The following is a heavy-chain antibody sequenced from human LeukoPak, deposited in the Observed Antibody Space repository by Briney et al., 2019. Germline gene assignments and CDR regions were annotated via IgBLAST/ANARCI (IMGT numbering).Heavy chain of an antibody. CDR3: ARGKWLRYFDWSQSRYYFDY. D-gene: IGHD3-9*01. CDR1: GGSFSGYY. Sequence: SETLSLTCAVYGGSFSGYYWSWIRQSPGKGLEWIGEINHSGSTNYNPSLKSRVTISVDTSKNQFSLKLSSVTAADTAVYYCARGKWLRYFDWSQSRYYFDYWGQGTLVTVSS. V-gene: IGHV4-34*01. CDR2: INHSGST. J-gene: IGHJ4*02.